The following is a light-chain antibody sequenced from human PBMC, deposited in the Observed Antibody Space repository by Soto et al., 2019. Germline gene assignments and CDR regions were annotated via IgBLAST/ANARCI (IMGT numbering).Light chain of an antibody. Sequence: DVQMTQSPSSLSASVGDRVTITCRASQDINSWLAWYQQKPGNAPKSLIYAASSLQTGVPSRFSGSASGTHFTLTISTLQPEDSATSYCQQYNIYPLAFGGGTKVAIK. V-gene: IGKV1D-16*01. CDR3: QQYNIYPLA. CDR2: AAS. J-gene: IGKJ4*01. CDR1: QDINSW.